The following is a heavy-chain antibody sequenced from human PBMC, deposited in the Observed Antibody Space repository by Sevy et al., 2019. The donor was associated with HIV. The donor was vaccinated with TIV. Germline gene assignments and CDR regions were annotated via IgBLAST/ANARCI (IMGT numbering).Heavy chain of an antibody. CDR2: IRSKAYGGTT. D-gene: IGHD2-2*01. CDR1: GFTFGDYA. CDR3: TRWRCAVVPAATYYGMDV. J-gene: IGHJ6*02. Sequence: GGSLRLSCTASGFTFGDYAMSWFRQAPGKGLEWVGFIRSKAYGGTTEYAAFVKGRFTISRDDSKGIAYLQMNSLKTEDTAGYYCTRWRCAVVPAATYYGMDVWGQGTTVTVSS. V-gene: IGHV3-49*03.